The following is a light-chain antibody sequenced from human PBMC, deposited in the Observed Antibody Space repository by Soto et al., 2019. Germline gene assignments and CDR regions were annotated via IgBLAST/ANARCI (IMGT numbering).Light chain of an antibody. J-gene: IGKJ2*01. CDR2: GAS. CDR3: LQYNNWPYT. V-gene: IGKV3-15*01. CDR1: QSVSSN. Sequence: EIVMAQSPATLAVSPGERAALSCRASQSVSSNFAWYQQKPGQAPRLLIYGASSRATGTPARFSGSGSGTEFTLTISSLQSEDFAVYYCLQYNNWPYTFGLGTKLEMK.